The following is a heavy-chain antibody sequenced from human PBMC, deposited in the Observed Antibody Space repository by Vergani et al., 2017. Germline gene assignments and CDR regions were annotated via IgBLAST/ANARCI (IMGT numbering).Heavy chain of an antibody. Sequence: QLHLQESGPGLVKPSETLSLTCTVSGGSITSSSYYWGWIRQPPGKGLEWIGNIYHSGGAYYNPSLKGRVTISFDTSKNQFSLEVTSVTAADTAIYFCARTESFILRYFHCALWGQGTLVTVSS. V-gene: IGHV4-39*01. CDR1: GGSITSSSYY. D-gene: IGHD3-9*01. J-gene: IGHJ4*02. CDR2: IYHSGGA. CDR3: ARTESFILRYFHCAL.